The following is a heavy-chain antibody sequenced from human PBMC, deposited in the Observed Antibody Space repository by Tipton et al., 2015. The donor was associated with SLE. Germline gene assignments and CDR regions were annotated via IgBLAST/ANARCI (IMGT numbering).Heavy chain of an antibody. J-gene: IGHJ6*03. CDR3: ARGRVAAVYYYYYYYMDV. CDR1: GGSFSGYY. D-gene: IGHD6-13*01. CDR2: INHSGSN. Sequence: TLSLTCAVYGGSFSGYYWSWIRQPPGKGLEWIGEINHSGSNNYNPSLKSRVTISVDTSKNQFSLKLISVTAADTAVYYCARGRVAAVYYYYYYYMDVWGKGTTVTVSS. V-gene: IGHV4-34*01.